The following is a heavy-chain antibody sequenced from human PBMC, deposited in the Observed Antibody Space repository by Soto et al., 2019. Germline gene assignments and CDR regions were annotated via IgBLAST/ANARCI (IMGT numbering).Heavy chain of an antibody. CDR1: GGSISSSSYY. V-gene: IGHV4-39*01. J-gene: IGHJ6*02. CDR3: ARTRGGAAAPGGMDV. CDR2: IYYSGTT. Sequence: SETLSLTCTVSGGSISSSSYYWGWIRQPPGKGLEWIGSIYYSGTTYYNPSLKSRVTISVDTSKNQFSLKLSSVTAADKAVYYCARTRGGAAAPGGMDVWGQGTTVTVSS. D-gene: IGHD6-13*01.